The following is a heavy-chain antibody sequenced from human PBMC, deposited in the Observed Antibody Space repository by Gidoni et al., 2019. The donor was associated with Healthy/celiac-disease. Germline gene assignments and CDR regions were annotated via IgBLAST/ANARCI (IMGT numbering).Heavy chain of an antibody. Sequence: QVQLQQWGAGLLKSSETLSLTCAVYGGSFSGYYWSWIRQPPGKGLEWIGEINHSGSTNYNPSLKSRVTISVDTSKNQFSLKLSSVTAADTAVYYCAREDVVTANHYWGQGTLVTVSS. CDR1: GGSFSGYY. CDR2: INHSGST. D-gene: IGHD2-21*02. J-gene: IGHJ4*02. V-gene: IGHV4-34*01. CDR3: AREDVVTANHY.